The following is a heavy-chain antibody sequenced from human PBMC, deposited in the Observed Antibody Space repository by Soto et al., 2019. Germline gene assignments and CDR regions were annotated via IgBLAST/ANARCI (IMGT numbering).Heavy chain of an antibody. V-gene: IGHV2-5*01. CDR1: GFSFTTAGVA. Sequence: QITLQESGPTLVKPTQTLTLTCTFSGFSFTTAGVAVGWIRQSPGGALEWLPRIYYNDDRRFSPSLKTRLTITGDTSKTQVVLSLTNVDPGETATYFCAHTDGCYEIICVDFWGQGIPVTVSS. CDR3: AHTDGCYEIICVDF. CDR2: IYYNDDR. D-gene: IGHD5-12*01. J-gene: IGHJ4*02.